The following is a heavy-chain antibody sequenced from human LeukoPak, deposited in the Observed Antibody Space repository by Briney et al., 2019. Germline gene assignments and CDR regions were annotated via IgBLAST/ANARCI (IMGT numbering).Heavy chain of an antibody. CDR2: IYYSGST. CDR3: ASSITMIVDDAFDI. D-gene: IGHD3-22*01. CDR1: GGSISSYY. J-gene: IGHJ3*02. Sequence: PSETLSLTCTVSGGSISSYYWSWIRQPPGKGLDWIGYIYYSGSTNYNPYLKSRVTISVDTSKNQFSLKLSSVTAADTAVYYCASSITMIVDDAFDIWGQGTMVTVSS. V-gene: IGHV4-59*01.